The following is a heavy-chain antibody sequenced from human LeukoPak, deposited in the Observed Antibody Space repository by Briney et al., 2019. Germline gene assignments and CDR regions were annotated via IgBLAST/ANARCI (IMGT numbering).Heavy chain of an antibody. CDR2: ISSSGSTI. J-gene: IGHJ6*02. CDR3: ARDRRSSTSFYYYYGMDV. D-gene: IGHD2-2*01. CDR1: GFTFSSYE. Sequence: GGSLRVSCAASGFTFSSYEMNWVRQALGKGLEWVSYISSSGSTIYYADSVKGRFTISRDNAKNSLYLQMNSLRAEDTAVYYCARDRRSSTSFYYYYGMDVWGQGTTVTVSS. V-gene: IGHV3-48*03.